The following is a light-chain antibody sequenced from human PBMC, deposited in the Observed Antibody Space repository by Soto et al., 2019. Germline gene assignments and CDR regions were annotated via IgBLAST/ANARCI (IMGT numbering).Light chain of an antibody. CDR3: QHYGSWYS. V-gene: IGKV3-20*01. CDR1: QPIGGDY. Sequence: VLTQSPDIVSMSRGERATISCRASQPIGGDYLAWYQQRPGQAPRLLMFGVSTRAAAISDRFSGAGSGTDFNLTITSLETEDVAVYYCQHYGSWYSFGQGTHVEI. J-gene: IGKJ2*01. CDR2: GVS.